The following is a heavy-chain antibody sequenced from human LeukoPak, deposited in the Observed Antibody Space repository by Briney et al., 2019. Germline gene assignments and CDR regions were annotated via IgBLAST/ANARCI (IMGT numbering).Heavy chain of an antibody. CDR1: GGSISSGGYS. V-gene: IGHV4-30-2*01. Sequence: NPSETLSLTCAVSGGSISSGGYSWSWIRQPPGKGLEWIGYIYHSGSTYYNPSLKSRVTISVDRSKNQFSLKLSSVTAADTAVYYCARSLKYYFDYWGQGTLVTVSS. J-gene: IGHJ4*02. CDR2: IYHSGST. CDR3: ARSLKYYFDY.